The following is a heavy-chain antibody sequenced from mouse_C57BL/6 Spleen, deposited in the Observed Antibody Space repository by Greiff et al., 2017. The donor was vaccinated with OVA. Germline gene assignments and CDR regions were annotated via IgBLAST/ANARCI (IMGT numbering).Heavy chain of an antibody. CDR2: IYPGDGDT. CDR1: GYAFSSSW. J-gene: IGHJ4*01. Sequence: VQGVESGPELVKPGASVKISCKASGYAFSSSWMNWVKQRPGKGLEWIGRIYPGDGDTNYNGKFKGKATLTADKSSSTAYMQLSSLTSEDSAVYFCARWGTAQATPHAMDYWGQGTSVTVSS. V-gene: IGHV1-82*01. CDR3: ARWGTAQATPHAMDY. D-gene: IGHD3-2*02.